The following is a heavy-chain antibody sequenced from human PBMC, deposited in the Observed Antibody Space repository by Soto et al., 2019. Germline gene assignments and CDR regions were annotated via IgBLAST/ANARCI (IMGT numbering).Heavy chain of an antibody. CDR3: ARGTITIFGVVIIPTMDV. D-gene: IGHD3-3*01. Sequence: ASVKVSCKASGGTFGSYAISWVRQAPGQGLEWMGGIIPIFGTANYAQKFQGRVTITADESTSTAYMELSSLRSEDTAVYYCARGTITIFGVVIIPTMDVWGQGTTVTVSS. CDR1: GGTFGSYA. J-gene: IGHJ6*02. CDR2: IIPIFGTA. V-gene: IGHV1-69*13.